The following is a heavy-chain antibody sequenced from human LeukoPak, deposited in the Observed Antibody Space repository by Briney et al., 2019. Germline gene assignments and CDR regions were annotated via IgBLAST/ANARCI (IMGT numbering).Heavy chain of an antibody. J-gene: IGHJ5*02. Sequence: SETLSLTCTVSGRSISSGGYYWSWIRQHPGKGLEWIGYIYYSGSTYYNPSLKSRVTISVDTSKNQFSLKLSSVTAADTAVYYCAREPCSSTSCYYNWFDPWGQGTLVTVSS. V-gene: IGHV4-31*03. CDR1: GRSISSGGYY. CDR2: IYYSGST. D-gene: IGHD2-2*01. CDR3: AREPCSSTSCYYNWFDP.